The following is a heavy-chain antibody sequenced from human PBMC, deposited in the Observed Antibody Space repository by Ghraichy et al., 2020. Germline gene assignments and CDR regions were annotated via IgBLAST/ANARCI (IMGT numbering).Heavy chain of an antibody. D-gene: IGHD3-16*01. CDR3: AKGEDVSPDY. J-gene: IGHJ4*02. CDR1: GFTFSRYG. Sequence: GGSLRLSCAASGFTFSRYGMHWVRQAPGKGLEWVALRSPDEKTQYYADSVKGRFTVSRDDSKNTLFLQMNNLSPEDTGMYYCAKGEDVSPDYWGQGTLVIVSS. V-gene: IGHV3-30*18. CDR2: RSPDEKTQ.